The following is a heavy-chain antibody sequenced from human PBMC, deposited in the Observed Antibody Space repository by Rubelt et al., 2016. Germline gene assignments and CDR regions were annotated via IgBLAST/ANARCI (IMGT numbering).Heavy chain of an antibody. Sequence: QLQLQESGPGLVKPSETLSLTCTVSGGSISGTIYYWGWIRQPPGKGLEWIGSIYYSGSTYYNPSLKSRVTISVDTSKNQFALKRSSVTGADTAVYDGAGWNVVGRLDGFEIGGQGTTVTASS. D-gene: IGHD1-1*01. CDR1: GGSISGTIYY. CDR2: IYYSGST. CDR3: AGWNVVGRLDGFEI. V-gene: IGHV4-39*07. J-gene: IGHJ3*02.